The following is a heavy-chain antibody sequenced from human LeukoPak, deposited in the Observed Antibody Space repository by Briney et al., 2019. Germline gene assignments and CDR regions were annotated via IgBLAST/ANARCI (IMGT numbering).Heavy chain of an antibody. V-gene: IGHV3-7*01. CDR1: GFSFGDYW. J-gene: IGHJ6*03. D-gene: IGHD5-24*01. CDR2: IKQDGSDK. CDR3: AKMRDRRDGCNISCYYYLDV. Sequence: PGGSLRLSSAASGFSFGDYWMNWVRQAPGKGLEWVANIKQDGSDKAYVDSVRGRFTISTDNARNSLYLQMNSLRAEDTAVYYCAKMRDRRDGCNISCYYYLDVWGQGTMVTVSS.